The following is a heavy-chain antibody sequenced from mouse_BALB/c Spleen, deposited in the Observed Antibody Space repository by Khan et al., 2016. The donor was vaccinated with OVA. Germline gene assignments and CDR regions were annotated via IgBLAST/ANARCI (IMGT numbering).Heavy chain of an antibody. CDR1: GYSITSDYA. D-gene: IGHD1-1*01. J-gene: IGHJ2*01. CDR3: ARDYGSSYLFFDY. CDR2: ITYSGST. Sequence: EVQLQESGPGLVKPSQSLSLTCTVTGYSITSDYAWNWIRQFPGNKLEWMAYITYSGSTCYNPSLNGRISNTRDTSKNQFFLQLNSVTTEDTATYYCARDYGSSYLFFDYWGQGTTLTVSS. V-gene: IGHV3-2*02.